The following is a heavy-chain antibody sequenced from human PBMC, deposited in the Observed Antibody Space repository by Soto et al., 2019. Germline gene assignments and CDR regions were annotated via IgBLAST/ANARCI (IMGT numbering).Heavy chain of an antibody. D-gene: IGHD3-10*01. CDR1: GFTFSSYW. CDR2: IKQDGSEK. CDR3: ARAYGSGSLSGY. Sequence: EVQLVESGGGLVQPGGSLRLSCAASGFTFSSYWMSWVRQAPGKGLEWVANIKQDGSEKYNVDFVNGRFTISRDNAKNSLYLQINSQRVEDTAVYYCARAYGSGSLSGYWGQGTLVTVSS. J-gene: IGHJ4*02. V-gene: IGHV3-7*01.